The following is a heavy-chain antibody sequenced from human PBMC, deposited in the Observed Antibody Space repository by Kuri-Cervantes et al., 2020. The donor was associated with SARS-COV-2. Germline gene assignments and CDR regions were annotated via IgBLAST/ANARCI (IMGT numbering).Heavy chain of an antibody. V-gene: IGHV4-30-4*02. Sequence: SETLSLTCTVSDDSMSNGDYYWSWIRQPPGKGLEWIGYIYYSGSTYCNPSLKSRVTISVDTSKNQFSLKLSSVTAADTAVYYCARAFNWAMYYFDYWGQGTLVTVSS. D-gene: IGHD7-27*01. J-gene: IGHJ4*02. CDR3: ARAFNWAMYYFDY. CDR2: IYYSGST. CDR1: DDSMSNGDYY.